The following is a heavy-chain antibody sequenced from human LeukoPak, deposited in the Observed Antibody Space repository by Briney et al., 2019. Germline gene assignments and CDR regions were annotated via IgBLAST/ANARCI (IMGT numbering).Heavy chain of an antibody. D-gene: IGHD3-9*01. CDR2: MNPNSGNT. CDR1: GYTFTSYD. Sequence: GASVKVSCKASGYTFTSYDINWVRQATGQGLEWMGWMNPNSGNTGYAQKFQGRVTITADESTSTAYMELSSLRSEDTAVYYCAAGDHDILSGSAYWGQGTLVTVSS. V-gene: IGHV1-8*01. CDR3: AAGDHDILSGSAY. J-gene: IGHJ4*02.